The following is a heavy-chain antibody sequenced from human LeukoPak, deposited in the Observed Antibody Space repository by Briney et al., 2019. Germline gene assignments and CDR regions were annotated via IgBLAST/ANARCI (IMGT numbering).Heavy chain of an antibody. V-gene: IGHV4-59*01. J-gene: IGHJ6*03. Sequence: SSETLSLTCNVSGGSIRGYYWSWIRQPPGKGLEWIGYIYSSGSTNYNPSLKSRVTMSVDTSKNQFSLKVSSVTAADTAVYYCARVFDSGSQAYFYYMDVWGKGTTVTISS. D-gene: IGHD3-10*01. CDR1: GGSIRGYY. CDR3: ARVFDSGSQAYFYYMDV. CDR2: IYSSGST.